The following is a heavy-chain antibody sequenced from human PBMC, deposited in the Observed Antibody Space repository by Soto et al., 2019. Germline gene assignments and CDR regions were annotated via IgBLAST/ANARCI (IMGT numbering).Heavy chain of an antibody. V-gene: IGHV3-33*01. CDR3: ARPEAEYDFWSGYFSATEP. Sequence: PGGSLRLSCAASGFTFSSYGMHWVRQAPGKGLEWVAVIWYDGSNKYYADSVKGRFTISRDNSKNTLYLQMNSLRAEDTAVYYCARPEAEYDFWSGYFSATEPWGQGALVTVSS. D-gene: IGHD3-3*01. CDR2: IWYDGSNK. CDR1: GFTFSSYG. J-gene: IGHJ5*02.